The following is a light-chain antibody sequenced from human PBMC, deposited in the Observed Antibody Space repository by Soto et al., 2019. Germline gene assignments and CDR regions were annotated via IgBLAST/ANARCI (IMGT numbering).Light chain of an antibody. Sequence: EIVMTQSPPTLSVSPGERATLSCRASQSVSSNLAWYQQKPGQAPRLLIYGASTRATGIPARFSGSGSGTEFTLTISSLQSEDFAVYYCQQYNNWPPVTFGPGTKVDIK. CDR2: GAS. CDR1: QSVSSN. CDR3: QQYNNWPPVT. J-gene: IGKJ3*01. V-gene: IGKV3-15*01.